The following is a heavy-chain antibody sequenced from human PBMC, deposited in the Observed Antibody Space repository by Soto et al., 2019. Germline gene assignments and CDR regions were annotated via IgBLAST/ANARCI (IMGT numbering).Heavy chain of an antibody. Sequence: QMQLVQSGPEVKKPGTSVKVSCKASGFTFTSSAVQWVRQARGQRLEWIGWIVVGSGNTNYAQKFQERVTITRDMSTSTAYMELSSLRSEDTAVYYCAADPPLGESMDYYYYGMDVWGQGTTVTVSS. V-gene: IGHV1-58*01. J-gene: IGHJ6*02. D-gene: IGHD3-10*01. CDR1: GFTFTSSA. CDR3: AADPPLGESMDYYYYGMDV. CDR2: IVVGSGNT.